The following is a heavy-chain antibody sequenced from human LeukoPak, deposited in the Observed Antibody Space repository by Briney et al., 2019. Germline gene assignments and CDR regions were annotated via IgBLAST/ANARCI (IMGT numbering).Heavy chain of an antibody. Sequence: GGSLRLSCAASGFTFSSYSMNWVRQAPGKGLEWVSSISSSSYIYYADSVKGRFTISRDNSKNTLYLQMNSLRAEDTAVYYCAKDSAYYYDSSGYYSGAFDIWGQGTMVTVSS. V-gene: IGHV3-21*04. CDR3: AKDSAYYYDSSGYYSGAFDI. CDR1: GFTFSSYS. D-gene: IGHD3-22*01. J-gene: IGHJ3*02. CDR2: ISSSSYI.